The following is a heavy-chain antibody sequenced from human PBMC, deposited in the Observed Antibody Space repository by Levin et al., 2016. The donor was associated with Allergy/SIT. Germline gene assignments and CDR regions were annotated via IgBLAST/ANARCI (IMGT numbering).Heavy chain of an antibody. CDR2: IYYSGST. Sequence: WIRQPPGKGLEWIGYIYYSGSTYYNPSLKSRVTISVDTSKNQFSLKLSSVTAADTAVYYCARELAARPPYYYGMDVWGQGTTVTVSS. J-gene: IGHJ6*02. D-gene: IGHD6-6*01. V-gene: IGHV4-31*02. CDR3: ARELAARPPYYYGMDV.